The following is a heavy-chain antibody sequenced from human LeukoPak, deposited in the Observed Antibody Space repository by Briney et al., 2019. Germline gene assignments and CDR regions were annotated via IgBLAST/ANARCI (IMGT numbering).Heavy chain of an antibody. CDR2: IKQDGSEK. Sequence: PGGSLRLSCAASGFTFSSYWMSWVRQAPGKGLEWVANIKQDGSEKYYVDSVRVRFTISRDNAKNSLYLQMSSLRAEDTAVYYCARVGGCCYFDYWGQGAPVTVSS. CDR3: ARVGGCCYFDY. D-gene: IGHD2-15*01. J-gene: IGHJ4*02. CDR1: GFTFSSYW. V-gene: IGHV3-7*01.